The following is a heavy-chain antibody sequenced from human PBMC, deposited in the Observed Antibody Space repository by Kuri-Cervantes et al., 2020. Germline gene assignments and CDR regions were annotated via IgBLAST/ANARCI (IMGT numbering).Heavy chain of an antibody. CDR2: ISYDGSNK. Sequence: LSLTCAASGSTFRSYAMHWVRQAPGKGLEWVAVISYDGSNKYYADSVKGRFTISRDNSKNTLYLQMNSLRAEDTAIYDCAKDRPYNWENTDTINWFDPWGQGTLVTVSS. D-gene: IGHD1-20*01. J-gene: IGHJ5*02. CDR1: GSTFRSYA. V-gene: IGHV3-30-3*01. CDR3: AKDRPYNWENTDTINWFDP.